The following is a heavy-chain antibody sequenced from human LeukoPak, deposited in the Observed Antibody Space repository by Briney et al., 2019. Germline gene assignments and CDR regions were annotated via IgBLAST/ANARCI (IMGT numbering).Heavy chain of an antibody. D-gene: IGHD3-9*01. CDR1: GGSISNGYYY. Sequence: PSETLSLTCTVSGGSISNGYYYWNWIRQPPGKGLEWIGYIYYTGITSYNPSLKSRVIISEDTSKNQFSLKLTSVTAADTAVYYCARDSTDWLPHADDAFDIWGQGTMVTVSS. CDR3: ARDSTDWLPHADDAFDI. CDR2: IYYTGIT. J-gene: IGHJ3*02. V-gene: IGHV4-30-4*01.